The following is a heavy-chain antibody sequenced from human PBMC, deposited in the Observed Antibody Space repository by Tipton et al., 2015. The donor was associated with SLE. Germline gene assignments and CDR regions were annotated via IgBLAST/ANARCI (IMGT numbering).Heavy chain of an antibody. CDR1: GFTFSSYW. D-gene: IGHD4-17*01. J-gene: IGHJ6*02. Sequence: SLRLSCAASGFTFSSYWMHWVRQAPGKGLVWVSRINSDGSSTSYADSVKGRFTISRDNAKNTLYLQMNSLRAEDTAVYYCARGNGDYLYYYYGMDVWGQGTTVTVSS. CDR2: INSDGSST. CDR3: ARGNGDYLYYYYGMDV. V-gene: IGHV3-74*01.